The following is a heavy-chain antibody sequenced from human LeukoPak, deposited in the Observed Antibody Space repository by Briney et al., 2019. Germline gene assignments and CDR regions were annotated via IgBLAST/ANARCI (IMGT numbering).Heavy chain of an antibody. CDR3: ARVGYSYGYRWFDP. D-gene: IGHD5-18*01. V-gene: IGHV1-69*05. CDR2: IIPIFGTA. J-gene: IGHJ5*02. Sequence: SVKVSCKASGGTFTSYAISWVRQAPGQGLEWMGRIIPIFGTANYAQKFQGRVTITTDESTSTAYMELSSLRSEDTAVYYCARVGYSYGYRWFDPWGQGTLVTVSS. CDR1: GGTFTSYA.